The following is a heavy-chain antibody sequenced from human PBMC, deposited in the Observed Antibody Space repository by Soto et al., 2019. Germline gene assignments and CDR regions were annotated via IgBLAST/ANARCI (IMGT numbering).Heavy chain of an antibody. CDR3: ARDRYSGYDSDYYSYGMDV. D-gene: IGHD5-12*01. CDR2: IIPIFGTA. Sequence: SVKVSCKASGGTFSIYAISWVLQAPGQGLEWMGGIIPIFGTANYAQKFQGRVTITADESTSTAYMELSSLRSEDTAVYYCARDRYSGYDSDYYSYGMDVWGQGTTVTVSS. CDR1: GGTFSIYA. J-gene: IGHJ6*02. V-gene: IGHV1-69*13.